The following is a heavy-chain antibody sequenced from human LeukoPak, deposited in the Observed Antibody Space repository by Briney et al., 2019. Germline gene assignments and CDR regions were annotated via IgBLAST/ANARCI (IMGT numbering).Heavy chain of an antibody. Sequence: ASVKVSCKASGGTFSSYAISWVRQAPGQGLEWMGWINTYNGNTNYAHSLQGRVTMTTDTSTSTAYMELRSLRSDDTAVYYCASLKNSYDSSGYLVTDAFDIWGQGTMVTVSS. CDR1: GGTFSSYA. V-gene: IGHV1-18*01. CDR2: INTYNGNT. CDR3: ASLKNSYDSSGYLVTDAFDI. D-gene: IGHD3-22*01. J-gene: IGHJ3*02.